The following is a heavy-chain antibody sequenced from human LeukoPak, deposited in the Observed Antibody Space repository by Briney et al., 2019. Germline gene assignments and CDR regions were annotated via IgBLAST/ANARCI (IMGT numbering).Heavy chain of an antibody. CDR2: IYYSGST. CDR1: GGSISSSSYY. V-gene: IGHV4-39*01. D-gene: IGHD3-10*01. Sequence: SETLSLTCTVSGGSISSSSYYWGWIRQPPGKGLEWIGSIYYSGSTYYNPSLKSRVTISVDTSKNQFTLKLSSVTAADTAVYYCARAGWFGELLQVPSDYYYYMDVWGKGTTVTVSS. CDR3: ARAGWFGELLQVPSDYYYYMDV. J-gene: IGHJ6*03.